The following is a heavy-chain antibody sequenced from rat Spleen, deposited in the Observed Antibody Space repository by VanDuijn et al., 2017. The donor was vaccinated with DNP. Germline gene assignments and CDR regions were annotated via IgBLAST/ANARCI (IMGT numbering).Heavy chain of an antibody. CDR1: GFTFSDYY. CDR3: ARHDDGGAFDY. J-gene: IGHJ2*01. CDR2: ISYNGGTP. D-gene: IGHD1-11*01. V-gene: IGHV5-29*01. Sequence: EVQLVESDGGLVQPGRSLKLSCAASGFTFSDYYMAWVRQAPTKGLEWVATISYNGGTPYYRDSVKGRFTISRDDAKSTLYLQMESLRSEDTDTYYCARHDDGGAFDYWGQGVMVTVSS.